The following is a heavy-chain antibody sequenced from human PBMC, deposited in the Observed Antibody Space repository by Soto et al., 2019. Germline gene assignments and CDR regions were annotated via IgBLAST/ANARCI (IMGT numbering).Heavy chain of an antibody. D-gene: IGHD6-19*01. V-gene: IGHV3-23*01. J-gene: IGHJ4*02. Sequence: EVQLLESGGGLVQPGGSLRLSCAASGFTFSTYSMAWVRQAPGKGLAWVSGLSGGGANTFYADSVKGRFTISVDNSKNTVYLQMNSLRVEDTAVYYCAKPRLVAGLIKYVDFASWGQGTLVTVSS. CDR3: AKPRLVAGLIKYVDFAS. CDR1: GFTFSTYS. CDR2: LSGGGANT.